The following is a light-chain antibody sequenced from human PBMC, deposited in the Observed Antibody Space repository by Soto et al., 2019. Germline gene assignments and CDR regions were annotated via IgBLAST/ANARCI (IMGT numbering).Light chain of an antibody. V-gene: IGKV3-11*01. CDR2: DAS. CDR3: QQRNVWPPIT. J-gene: IGKJ5*01. CDR1: QSIRTS. Sequence: EVVLTQSPATLSLSPGERATLSCRASQSIRTSLAWYPQKPGQAPRLVIFDASNRANGVPARFVGSGSGTDFTLTITSLEPEDFAVDYCQQRNVWPPITFGQGTRLEIK.